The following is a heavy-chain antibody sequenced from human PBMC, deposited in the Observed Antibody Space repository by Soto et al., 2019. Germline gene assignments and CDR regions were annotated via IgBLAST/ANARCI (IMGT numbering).Heavy chain of an antibody. CDR2: ISSSSSYI. CDR1: GFTFSSYS. CDR3: ARDLPRAPGGIKRTTLD. Sequence: PGGSLRLSCAASGFTFSSYSMNWVRQAPGKGLEWVSSISSSSSYIYYADSVKGRFTISRDNAKNSLYLQMNSLRAEDTAVYYCARDLPRAPGGIKRTTLDWGQGTLVTVSS. D-gene: IGHD3-16*01. V-gene: IGHV3-21*01. J-gene: IGHJ4*02.